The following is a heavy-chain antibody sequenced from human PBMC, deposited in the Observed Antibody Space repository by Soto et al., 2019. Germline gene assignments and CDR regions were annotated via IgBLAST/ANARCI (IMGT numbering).Heavy chain of an antibody. CDR2: IYYSGST. D-gene: IGHD4-4*01. V-gene: IGHV4-31*03. J-gene: IGHJ5*02. Sequence: QVQLQESGPGLVKPSQTLSLTCTVSGGSISSGGYYWSWIRQHPGKGLEWTGYIYYSGSTFYNPSSTGRVTRSVDTSKNQYSLKLSSGTAADKFADYCASGKQLFDPCGQGTMVPVSS. CDR3: ASGKQLFDP. CDR1: GGSISSGGYY.